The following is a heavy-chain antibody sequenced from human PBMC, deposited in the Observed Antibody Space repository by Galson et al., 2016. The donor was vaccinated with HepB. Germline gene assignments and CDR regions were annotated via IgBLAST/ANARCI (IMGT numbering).Heavy chain of an antibody. CDR1: GGTFSSSA. J-gene: IGHJ5*02. Sequence: SVKVSCKASGGTFSSSAISWVRQATGQGLEWLGWMSPNSGNTGYAQNFQGRVTLTRDTSISTAYMELSSLRSDDTAVYYCARDYGGNSGWFDPWGQGTLVTVSS. CDR3: ARDYGGNSGWFDP. D-gene: IGHD4-23*01. V-gene: IGHV1-8*02. CDR2: MSPNSGNT.